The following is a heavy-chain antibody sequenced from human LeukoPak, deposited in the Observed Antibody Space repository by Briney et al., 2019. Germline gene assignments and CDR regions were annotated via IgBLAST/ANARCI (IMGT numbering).Heavy chain of an antibody. D-gene: IGHD3-16*01. CDR2: IKGTGLTT. Sequence: PGGSLRLSCAASGFTFSSYVMHWIRQAPGKGLEWISTIKGTGLTTYYADSVKGRVTISRDNDKNSLFLQMSSLRADDTAIYYCARAGELRYMDVWGKGTAVTVSS. J-gene: IGHJ6*03. V-gene: IGHV3-48*01. CDR1: GFTFSSYV. CDR3: ARAGELRYMDV.